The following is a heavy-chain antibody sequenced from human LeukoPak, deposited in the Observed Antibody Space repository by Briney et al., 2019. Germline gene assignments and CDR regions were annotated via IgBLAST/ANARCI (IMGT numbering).Heavy chain of an antibody. Sequence: SETLSLTCIVSGGSISSSSYYWGWIRQPPGRGLEWFGSIYYTGITYYNPSLKSRVTISVDTSRNPFSLRLTSMTAADTAVYYCARHPTTVTTDYWGQGILVTVSS. CDR1: GGSISSSSYY. V-gene: IGHV4-39*01. CDR2: IYYTGIT. J-gene: IGHJ4*02. D-gene: IGHD4-17*01. CDR3: ARHPTTVTTDY.